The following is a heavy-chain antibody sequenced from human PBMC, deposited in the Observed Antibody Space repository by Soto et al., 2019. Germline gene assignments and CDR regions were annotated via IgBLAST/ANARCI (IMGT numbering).Heavy chain of an antibody. V-gene: IGHV3-11*01. J-gene: IGHJ4*02. CDR1: GFTFSDYY. D-gene: IGHD1-1*01. CDR2: ITSDGSPI. CDR3: AGGEMSTISFDY. Sequence: GGSLRLSCAASGFTFSDYYMSWIRQAPGKGLEWVSYITSDGSPIYYADSVRGRFTISRDSAKNSVSLQMSSLRAEGTAMYYCAGGEMSTISFDYWGQGTLVTVSS.